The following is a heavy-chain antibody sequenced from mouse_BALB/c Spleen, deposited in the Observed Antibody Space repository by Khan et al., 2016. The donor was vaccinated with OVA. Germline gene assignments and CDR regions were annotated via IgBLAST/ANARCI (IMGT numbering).Heavy chain of an antibody. J-gene: IGHJ4*01. CDR3: TRGTTAPYVMDY. V-gene: IGHV1S22*01. CDR2: IYPGSGSP. Sequence: LQQPGSELVSPGASVKLSCKTSGYTFSTYWMHWVKQRPGQGLKWIGNIYPGSGSPNYDEKFKSKATLTVDTSSTTAYMQLSCLTSEDSAVYYCTRGTTAPYVMDYWGQGTSVTVSS. CDR1: GYTFSTYW. D-gene: IGHD1-2*01.